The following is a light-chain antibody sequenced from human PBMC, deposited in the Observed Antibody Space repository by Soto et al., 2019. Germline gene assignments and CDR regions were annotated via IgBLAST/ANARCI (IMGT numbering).Light chain of an antibody. Sequence: EIVMTQSPATLSVSPGERATLSCRASQSVSSNLAWYQQRPGQAPRLLIYGASTRATGIPVRFSCSGSGTEFTLTISSLQSEDFAVYYCLQYIDWPHTFGQGTKLEIK. CDR3: LQYIDWPHT. CDR1: QSVSSN. V-gene: IGKV3D-15*01. CDR2: GAS. J-gene: IGKJ2*01.